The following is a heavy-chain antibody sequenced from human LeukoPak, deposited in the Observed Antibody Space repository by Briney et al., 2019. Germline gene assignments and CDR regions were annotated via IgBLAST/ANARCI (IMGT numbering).Heavy chain of an antibody. CDR1: GGTFSSYA. CDR3: ARVRTSRDGYNHHFDY. J-gene: IGHJ4*02. D-gene: IGHD5-24*01. CDR2: IIPIFGTA. V-gene: IGHV1-69*05. Sequence: SVKVSCKASGGTFSSYAISWVRQAPGQGLEWMGGIIPIFGTANYAQKFQGRVTITTDESTSTAYMELSSLRSEDTAVYYCARVRTSRDGYNHHFDYWGQGTLVTVSS.